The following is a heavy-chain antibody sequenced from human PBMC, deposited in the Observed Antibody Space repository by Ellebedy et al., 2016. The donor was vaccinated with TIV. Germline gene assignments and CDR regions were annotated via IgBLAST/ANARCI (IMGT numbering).Heavy chain of an antibody. D-gene: IGHD2-21*02. CDR1: GFTSRDYA. V-gene: IGHV3-48*04. CDR3: AREQVYCGGDCPPAFDI. Sequence: GESLKISCAASGFTSRDYAMNWVRQAPGKGLEWISYVSSSGSTIYYAESVKGRFTISRDNANNSLYLQMNSLRAEDTAIYYCAREQVYCGGDCPPAFDIWGQGTIVIVSS. J-gene: IGHJ3*02. CDR2: VSSSGSTI.